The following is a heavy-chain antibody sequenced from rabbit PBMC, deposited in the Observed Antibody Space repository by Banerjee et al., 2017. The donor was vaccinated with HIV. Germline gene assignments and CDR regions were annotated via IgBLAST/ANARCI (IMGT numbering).Heavy chain of an antibody. J-gene: IGHJ4*01. D-gene: IGHD4-2*01. CDR1: GFTISSIYW. Sequence: QEQLVESGGGLVQPEGSLTLTCTASGFTISSIYWICWVRQAPGKGLEWIGCIRTGDGSTYYASWAKGRFTISKTSSTTVTLQMTSLTGADTATYFCGRYVDASGRGFSLWGPGTLVTVS. CDR3: GRYVDASGRGFSL. V-gene: IGHV1S45*01. CDR2: IRTGDGST.